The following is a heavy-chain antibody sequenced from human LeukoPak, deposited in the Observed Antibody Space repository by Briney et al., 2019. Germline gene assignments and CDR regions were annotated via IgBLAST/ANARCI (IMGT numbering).Heavy chain of an antibody. CDR2: IYSGSST. V-gene: IGHV3-53*01. CDR1: GFIFSSNY. D-gene: IGHD5-18*01. J-gene: IGHJ4*02. CDR3: ARGPTRGYGDY. Sequence: PGGSLRLSCVASGFIFSSNYMSWVRQAPGEGLEWVSIIYSGSSTYYADSVKGRFTISRDNSKNTVFLQMNSLRVEDTAVYYCARGPTRGYGDYWGQGTLVTVSS.